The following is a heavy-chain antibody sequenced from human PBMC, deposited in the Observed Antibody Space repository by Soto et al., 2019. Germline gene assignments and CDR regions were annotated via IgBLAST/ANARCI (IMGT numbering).Heavy chain of an antibody. Sequence: EVQLLESGGGLAQPGGSLRLSCAASGFTFSSYGMTWVRQAPGKGLVWVSFSSATGAGTYYADSVKGRFTISRDNSKNTLYLQMTQLRADDTAVKYCARDRRAGGNYGFYSDFWGQGALVIVSS. CDR3: ARDRRAGGNYGFYSDF. CDR1: GFTFSSYG. CDR2: SSATGAGT. J-gene: IGHJ4*02. V-gene: IGHV3-23*01. D-gene: IGHD1-7*01.